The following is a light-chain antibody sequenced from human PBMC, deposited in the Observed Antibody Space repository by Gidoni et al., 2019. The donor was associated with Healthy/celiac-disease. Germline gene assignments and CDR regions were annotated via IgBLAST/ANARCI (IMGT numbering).Light chain of an antibody. J-gene: IGKJ1*01. CDR3: QQYNNWPQT. Sequence: IVMTQSPATLSVSPGERATLSCRASQSVSSNLAWYQQKPGQAPRILIYGASTRATGIPARFSGSGSGTEFTLTISSLQYEDFAVYYCQQYNNWPQTFGQXTKVEIK. V-gene: IGKV3-15*01. CDR2: GAS. CDR1: QSVSSN.